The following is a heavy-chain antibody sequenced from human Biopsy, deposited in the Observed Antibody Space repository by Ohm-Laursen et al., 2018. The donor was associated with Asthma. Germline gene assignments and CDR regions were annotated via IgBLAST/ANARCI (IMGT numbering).Heavy chain of an antibody. D-gene: IGHD2-21*02. J-gene: IGHJ4*02. CDR2: VYYSGST. Sequence: SDTLSLTWSVSGGSINNFYWSWIRQPPGKGLESIGHVYYSGSTNYNPPLKSRVTISIDASKDQFSLKLTSVTAADTAVYYCARGVDRVTGLHDHFDSWGQGTLVTVSS. CDR3: ARGVDRVTGLHDHFDS. V-gene: IGHV4-59*07. CDR1: GGSINNFY.